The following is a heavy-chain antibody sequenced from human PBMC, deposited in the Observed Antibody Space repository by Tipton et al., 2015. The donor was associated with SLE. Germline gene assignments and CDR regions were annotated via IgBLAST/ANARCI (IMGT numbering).Heavy chain of an antibody. J-gene: IGHJ1*01. CDR2: ISWNSGSI. V-gene: IGHV3-9*03. CDR1: GFTFDDYA. D-gene: IGHD6-13*01. Sequence: SLRLSCAASGFTFDDYAMHWVRQAPGKGLEWVSGISWNSGSIGYADSVKGRFTISRDNAKNSLYLQMNSLRAEDMALYYCAKEEGSSWYGRYFQHWGQGTLVTVSS. CDR3: AKEEGSSWYGRYFQH.